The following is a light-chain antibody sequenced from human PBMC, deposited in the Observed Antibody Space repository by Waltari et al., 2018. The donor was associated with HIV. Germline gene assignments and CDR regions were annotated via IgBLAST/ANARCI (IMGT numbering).Light chain of an antibody. Sequence: DIQMTQSPSSLSASVGDRVTIPCRASQIITTYLNWYQQKPGRVPRVLIYAASTLQDGVPSRFSGSGSGTDFTLTIRSLQPEDSATYFCQQSFTIPRTFAQGTKVEIK. CDR2: AAS. J-gene: IGKJ1*01. V-gene: IGKV1-39*01. CDR3: QQSFTIPRT. CDR1: QIITTY.